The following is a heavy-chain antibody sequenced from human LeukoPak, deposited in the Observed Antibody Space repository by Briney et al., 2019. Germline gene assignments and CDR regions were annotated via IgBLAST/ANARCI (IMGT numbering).Heavy chain of an antibody. CDR1: GGSFSGYY. D-gene: IGHD6-6*01. Sequence: SETLSLTCAVYGGSFSGYYWSWIRQPPGKGLEWIGEINHSGSTNYNPSLKSRVTMSVDTSKNQFSLKLSSVTAADTAVYYCAREYLAARPTRGPFDYWGQGTLVTVSS. CDR2: INHSGST. J-gene: IGHJ4*02. CDR3: AREYLAARPTRGPFDY. V-gene: IGHV4-34*01.